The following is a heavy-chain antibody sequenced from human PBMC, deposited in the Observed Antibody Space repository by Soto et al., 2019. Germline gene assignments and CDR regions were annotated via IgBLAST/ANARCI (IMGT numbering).Heavy chain of an antibody. CDR3: ARAHCSGGSCYRNSYYYGMDV. CDR2: IIPIFGTA. Sequence: QVQLVQSGAEVQKPGSSVKVSCKASGGTFSSYAISWVRQAPGQGLEWMGGIIPIFGTANYAQKFQGRVTITADESTSTAYMELSSLGSEDTAVYYCARAHCSGGSCYRNSYYYGMDVWGQGTTVTVSS. CDR1: GGTFSSYA. D-gene: IGHD2-15*01. V-gene: IGHV1-69*12. J-gene: IGHJ6*02.